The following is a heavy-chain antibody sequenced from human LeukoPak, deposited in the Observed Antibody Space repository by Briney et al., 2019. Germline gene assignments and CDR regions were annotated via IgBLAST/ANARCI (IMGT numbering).Heavy chain of an antibody. J-gene: IGHJ5*02. CDR2: IYYSGST. CDR1: GGSISSGGYS. Sequence: SGTLSLTCAVSGGSISSGGYSWSWIRQPPGKGLEWIGYIYYSGSTYYNPSLKSRVTISVDTSKNQFSLKLSSVTAADTAVYYCATYIAAAENWFDPWGQGTLVTVSS. CDR3: ATYIAAAENWFDP. D-gene: IGHD6-13*01. V-gene: IGHV4-30-4*07.